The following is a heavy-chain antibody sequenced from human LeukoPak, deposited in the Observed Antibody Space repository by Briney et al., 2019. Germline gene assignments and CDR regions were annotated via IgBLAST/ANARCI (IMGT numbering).Heavy chain of an antibody. CDR2: ISSSGGTT. CDR3: AKNGDRGAYCTGGTCYPYFYYYMDV. D-gene: IGHD2-15*01. V-gene: IGHV3-23*01. J-gene: IGHJ6*03. CDR1: GLTFSRCG. Sequence: GESLRLSCAVSGLTFSRCGMSWVRQAPRQGLEWVSSISSSGGTTYYADSVKGRFTISRDNSKNTLYLQMNSLRAEDTAIYYCAKNGDRGAYCTGGTCYPYFYYYMDVWGKGTTVTI.